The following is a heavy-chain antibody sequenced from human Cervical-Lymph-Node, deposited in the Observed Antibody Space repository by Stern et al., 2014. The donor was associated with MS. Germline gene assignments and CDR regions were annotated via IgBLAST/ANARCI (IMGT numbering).Heavy chain of an antibody. V-gene: IGHV3-23*04. D-gene: IGHD6-19*01. CDR2: ISGSGDST. Sequence: EVQLVESGGRLVQPGGSLRLSCAASGFTFSNYAMSWVRQAPGKGLEWVSAISGSGDSTSYADSAKGRVTIFRDDSKNTLYLQMNSLRADDTAVYYCAKEGILVASFDYWGQGTLVTVSS. CDR1: GFTFSNYA. CDR3: AKEGILVASFDY. J-gene: IGHJ4*02.